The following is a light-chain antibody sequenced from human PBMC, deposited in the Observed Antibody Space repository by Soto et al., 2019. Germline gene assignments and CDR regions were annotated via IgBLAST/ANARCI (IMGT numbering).Light chain of an antibody. V-gene: IGKV1-39*01. J-gene: IGKJ4*01. CDR3: QQSYSTPPGT. CDR1: QSIRSY. CDR2: TAS. Sequence: DIQMTQSPSSLSASVGDRVTITCRASQSIRSYLNWYQQKPGKAPKLLIYTASSLQSGVPSRFSGSGSGTDFTLTISSLQPEDFATYYCQQSYSTPPGTFGGGTKVEVK.